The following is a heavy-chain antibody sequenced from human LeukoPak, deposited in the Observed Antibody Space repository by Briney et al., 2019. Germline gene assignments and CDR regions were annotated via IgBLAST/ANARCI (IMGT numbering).Heavy chain of an antibody. V-gene: IGHV4-39*07. J-gene: IGHJ6*02. D-gene: IGHD3-9*01. CDR3: ARNLALRYFDWHPNGMDV. CDR2: IYYSGST. CDR1: GGSISSYY. Sequence: SETLSLTCTVSGGSISSYYWSWIRQPPGKGLEWIGSIYYSGSTYYNPSLKSRVTISVDTSKNQFSLKLSSVTAADTAVYYCARNLALRYFDWHPNGMDVWGQGTTVTVSS.